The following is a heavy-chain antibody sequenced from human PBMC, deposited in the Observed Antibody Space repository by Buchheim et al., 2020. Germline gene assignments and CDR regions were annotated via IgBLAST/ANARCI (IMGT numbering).Heavy chain of an antibody. V-gene: IGHV3-48*01. CDR3: ARFARIPDC. CDR1: GFTFTDFS. J-gene: IGHJ4*02. CDR2: ISDSGEAI. Sequence: EVQLVESGGGLVQPGGSLRLSCAASGFTFTDFSMNWVRQAPGKGLEWVSYISDSGEAIYYAESVRGRFTISRDLAKNTLFLQMNSLRGEDTAVYYCARFARIPDCWGQGTL.